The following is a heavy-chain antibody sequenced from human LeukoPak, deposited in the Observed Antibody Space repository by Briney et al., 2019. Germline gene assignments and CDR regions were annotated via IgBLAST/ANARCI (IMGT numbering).Heavy chain of an antibody. CDR2: IYWTGAK. V-gene: IGHV2-5*01. D-gene: IGHD3-3*01. Sequence: ESGPTLVKPTQTLTLTCTFSGFSLSPSGVGVGWIRQTPAKALQWIDLIYWTGAKRYSPSLKSRLTITKDTSKNQVVLTMTNMDPVDTATYYCAHRPPDYDFWSGYYTRQYDFDYWGQGTLVTVSS. CDR1: GFSLSPSGVG. J-gene: IGHJ4*02. CDR3: AHRPPDYDFWSGYYTRQYDFDY.